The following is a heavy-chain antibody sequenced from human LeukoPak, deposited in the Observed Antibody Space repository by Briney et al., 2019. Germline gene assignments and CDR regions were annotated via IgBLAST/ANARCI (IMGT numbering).Heavy chain of an antibody. CDR2: IRYDGSNK. CDR1: GFTLSSYG. J-gene: IGHJ3*02. Sequence: GGSLRLSCAASGFTLSSYGMRCGREAPGKGLEWGAFIRYDGSNKYYADSVKGRFTISRDNSKNTLYLQMNSLRAEDTAVYYCAKDWGWAFDIWGQGTMVTVSS. CDR3: AKDWGWAFDI. V-gene: IGHV3-30*02. D-gene: IGHD3-16*01.